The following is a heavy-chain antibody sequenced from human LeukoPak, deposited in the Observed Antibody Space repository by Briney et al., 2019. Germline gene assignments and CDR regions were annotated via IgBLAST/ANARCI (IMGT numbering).Heavy chain of an antibody. Sequence: SVKVSCKASGGTFSSYAISWVRQAPGQGLEWMGGIIPIFGTANYAQKFQGRVTITADKSTSTAYMELNRLKFDDTAVYYCARGTMNLDSWGQGTLVTVSS. CDR2: IIPIFGTA. V-gene: IGHV1-69*06. CDR3: ARGTMNLDS. D-gene: IGHD3-22*01. J-gene: IGHJ4*02. CDR1: GGTFSSYA.